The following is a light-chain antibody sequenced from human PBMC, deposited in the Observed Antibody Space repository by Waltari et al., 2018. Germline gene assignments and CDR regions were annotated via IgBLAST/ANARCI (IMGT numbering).Light chain of an antibody. Sequence: QSALTQPPSASGSPGQSVTISCTGTSSDIGGHNFVSWYQQHPGKVPKLMIHEVSKRPSGVPDRFSDSKSGDTASLTVSGLQAEDEAEYYCTSYAGSNILVFGGGTKLTVL. CDR2: EVS. J-gene: IGLJ2*01. CDR3: TSYAGSNILV. CDR1: SSDIGGHNF. V-gene: IGLV2-8*01.